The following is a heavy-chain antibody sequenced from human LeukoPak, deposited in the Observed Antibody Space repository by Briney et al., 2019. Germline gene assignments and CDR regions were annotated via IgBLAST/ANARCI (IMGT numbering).Heavy chain of an antibody. D-gene: IGHD1-26*01. CDR1: GFTFSSYA. Sequence: GGSLRLSCAASGFTFSSYAMSWVRQAPGTGLQWVSTISGNGDSTYYADSVKARFTFSRDNSKSTLFLQMNSLRVEDTAVYFCAKDPSSSGSSQWGQGTLVTVSS. CDR3: AKDPSSSGSSQ. J-gene: IGHJ4*02. CDR2: ISGNGDST. V-gene: IGHV3-23*01.